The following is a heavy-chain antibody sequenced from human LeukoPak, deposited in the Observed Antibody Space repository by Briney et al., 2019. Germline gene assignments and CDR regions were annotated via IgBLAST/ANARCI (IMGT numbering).Heavy chain of an antibody. Sequence: GASVKVSCKASGYTFTGYYMHWVRQAPGQGLEWMGWINPNSGGTNYAQKFQGRVTMTRDTSISTAYMELSRLRSEDTAVYYCARDSSAVVTARYNWFDPWGQGTLVTVSS. V-gene: IGHV1-2*02. J-gene: IGHJ5*02. D-gene: IGHD2-21*02. CDR3: ARDSSAVVTARYNWFDP. CDR1: GYTFTGYY. CDR2: INPNSGGT.